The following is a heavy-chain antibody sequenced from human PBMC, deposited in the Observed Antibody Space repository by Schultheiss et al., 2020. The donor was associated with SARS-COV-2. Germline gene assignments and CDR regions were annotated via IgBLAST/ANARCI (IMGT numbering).Heavy chain of an antibody. D-gene: IGHD3-10*01. CDR2: ISTNNYI. CDR3: ARVSPFGELLIGYYYYMDV. CDR1: GFTFSSYS. V-gene: IGHV3-21*01. J-gene: IGHJ6*03. Sequence: GGSLRLSCAASGFTFSSYSMNWVRQAPGKGLEWVSSISTNNYIYYADSVKGRFTISRDNAKNSLYLQMNSLRAEDTAVYYCARVSPFGELLIGYYYYMDVWGKGTTVTVSS.